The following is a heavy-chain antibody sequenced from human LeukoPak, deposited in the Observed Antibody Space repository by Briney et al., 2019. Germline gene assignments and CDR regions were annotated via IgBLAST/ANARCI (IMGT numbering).Heavy chain of an antibody. Sequence: GESLKISCKGSGYSFTSYWIGWVRQMPGKGLEWMVIIYPGDSDTRYSPSFQGQVTISADKSISTAYLQWSSLKASDTAMYYCARQHCSGGSCYSAPFDYWGQGTLVTVSS. CDR3: ARQHCSGGSCYSAPFDY. J-gene: IGHJ4*02. D-gene: IGHD2-15*01. CDR1: GYSFTSYW. CDR2: IYPGDSDT. V-gene: IGHV5-51*01.